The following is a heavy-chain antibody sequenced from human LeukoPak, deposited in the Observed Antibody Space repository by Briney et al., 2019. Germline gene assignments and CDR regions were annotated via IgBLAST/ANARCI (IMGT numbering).Heavy chain of an antibody. CDR1: GFTFSSYA. CDR3: AKNAQDIVVVVAATPYGSFDY. J-gene: IGHJ4*02. D-gene: IGHD2-15*01. Sequence: GGSLRLSCAASGFTFSSYAMSWVRQAPGKGLEWVSAISGGGGSTYYADSVKGRFTISRDNSKNTLYLQMNSLRAEDTAVYYCAKNAQDIVVVVAATPYGSFDYWGQGTLVTVSS. V-gene: IGHV3-23*01. CDR2: ISGGGGST.